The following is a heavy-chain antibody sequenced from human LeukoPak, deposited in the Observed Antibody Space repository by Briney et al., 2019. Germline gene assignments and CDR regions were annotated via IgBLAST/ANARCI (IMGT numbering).Heavy chain of an antibody. J-gene: IGHJ4*02. CDR1: GFTFSSYG. CDR2: IHGSDDNT. V-gene: IGHV3-23*01. D-gene: IGHD4-23*01. CDR3: AKDLLRWSFDY. Sequence: GGSLRLSCAASGFTFSSYGMSWVRQAPGKGLEWVSAIHGSDDNTHYADSVKGRFTISRDKSKNTLYLQMNSLRADDTAVYYCAKDLLRWSFDYWGQGTLVTVSS.